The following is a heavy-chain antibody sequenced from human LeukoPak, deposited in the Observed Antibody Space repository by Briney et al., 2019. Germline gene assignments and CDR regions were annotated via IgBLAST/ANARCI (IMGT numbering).Heavy chain of an antibody. CDR3: AKGYYYYMDV. CDR1: GFTFSNYA. V-gene: IGHV3-23*01. J-gene: IGHJ6*03. Sequence: GGSLRLSCAASGFTFSNYAMSWVRQAPGKGPEWVSAINTNSGSIYYTDSVKGRFTISRDNSKNTLYLQMNSLRAEDTAVYYCAKGYYYYMDVWGKGTTVTVSS. CDR2: INTNSGSI.